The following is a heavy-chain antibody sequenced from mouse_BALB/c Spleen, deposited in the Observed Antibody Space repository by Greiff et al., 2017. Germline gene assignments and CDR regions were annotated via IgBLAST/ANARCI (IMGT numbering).Heavy chain of an antibody. CDR2: ISNGGGST. J-gene: IGHJ3*01. V-gene: IGHV5-12-2*01. Sequence: EVHLVESGGGLVQPGGSLKLSCAASGFTFSSYTMSWVRQTPEKRLEWVAYISNGGGSTYYPDTVKGRFTISRDNAKNTLYLQMSSLKSEDTAMYYCAREDYGSSSWFAYWGQGTLVTVSA. D-gene: IGHD1-1*01. CDR3: AREDYGSSSWFAY. CDR1: GFTFSSYT.